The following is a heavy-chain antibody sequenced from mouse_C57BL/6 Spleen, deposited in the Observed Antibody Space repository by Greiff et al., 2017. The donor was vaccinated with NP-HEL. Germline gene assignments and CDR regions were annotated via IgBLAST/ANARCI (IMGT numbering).Heavy chain of an antibody. CDR3: ASLNWDEAY. V-gene: IGHV2-2*01. D-gene: IGHD4-1*01. J-gene: IGHJ3*01. CDR1: GFSLTSYG. Sequence: QVQLKESGPGLVQPSQSLSITCTVSGFSLTSYGVHWVRQSPGKGLEWLGVIWSGGSTDYNAAFISRLSISKDNSKSQVFFKMNSLQADDTAIYYCASLNWDEAYWGQGTLVTVSA. CDR2: IWSGGST.